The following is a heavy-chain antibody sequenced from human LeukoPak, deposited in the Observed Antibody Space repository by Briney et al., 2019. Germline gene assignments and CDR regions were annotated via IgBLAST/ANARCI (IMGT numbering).Heavy chain of an antibody. V-gene: IGHV1-2*02. J-gene: IGHJ5*02. CDR3: ARDRIIVVVPAGSFDP. Sequence: GASVKVSCKSSGYTFTGYYMHWVRQAPGQGLEWMGWINPNSGGTNYAQKFQGRVTMTRDTSISTAYMELSRLRSDDTAVYYCARDRIIVVVPAGSFDPWGQGTLVTVSS. CDR2: INPNSGGT. CDR1: GYTFTGYY. D-gene: IGHD2-2*01.